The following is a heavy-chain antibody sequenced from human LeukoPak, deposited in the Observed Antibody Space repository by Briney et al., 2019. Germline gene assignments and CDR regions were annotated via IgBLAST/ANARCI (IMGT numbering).Heavy chain of an antibody. D-gene: IGHD3-10*01. J-gene: IGHJ4*02. CDR3: TRGRSVYGSGSYSAY. V-gene: IGHV3-30*04. Sequence: GRSLRLSCAVSGFTFKRYAMHWVRQAPGKGLEWLTIISYDGNISYYADSVKGRFTISRDNSNDTLYLQMNSLRADDTAIYYCTRGRSVYGSGSYSAYWGQGTLVTVSS. CDR1: GFTFKRYA. CDR2: ISYDGNIS.